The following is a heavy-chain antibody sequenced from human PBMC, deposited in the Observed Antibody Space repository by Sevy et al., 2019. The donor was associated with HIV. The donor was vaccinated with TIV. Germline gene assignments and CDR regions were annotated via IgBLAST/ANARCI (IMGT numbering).Heavy chain of an antibody. V-gene: IGHV3-33*01. D-gene: IGHD3-16*01. CDR3: ARGPPLGGFYYMDV. CDR2: IWYDGSNK. CDR1: GFTFSSYG. Sequence: GSLRLSCAASGFTFSSYGMHWVRQAPGKGLEWVAVIWYDGSNKYYADSVKGRFTISRDNSKNTLYLQMNSLRAEDTAVYYCARGPPLGGFYYMDVWGKGTTVTVSS. J-gene: IGHJ6*03.